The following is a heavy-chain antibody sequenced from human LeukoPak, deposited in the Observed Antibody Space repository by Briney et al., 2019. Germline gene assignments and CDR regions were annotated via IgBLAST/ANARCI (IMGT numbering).Heavy chain of an antibody. V-gene: IGHV3-21*01. Sequence: GGSLRLSGAASRFTFSAYTMNWVRQAPGKGLEWVSSISSSTSYIYYADSVKGRFTISRDNAKDSLYLQMNSLRVEDTAIYYCARDKYGSGSHYYYGMDVWGQGTTVTVSS. CDR1: RFTFSAYT. CDR3: ARDKYGSGSHYYYGMDV. D-gene: IGHD3-10*01. CDR2: ISSSTSYI. J-gene: IGHJ6*02.